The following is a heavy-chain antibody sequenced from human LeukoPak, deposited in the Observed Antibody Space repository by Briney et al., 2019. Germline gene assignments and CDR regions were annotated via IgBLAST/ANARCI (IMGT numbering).Heavy chain of an antibody. CDR3: TRDTGTTGEVKFDP. CDR2: IYTSGST. CDR1: GNSFGDHY. V-gene: IGHV4-4*07. D-gene: IGHD4-17*01. Sequence: SETLSLTCTVSGNSFGDHYWSWIRQPAGKGLEWIGRIYTSGSTTYNPSLKSRVTMSVDTSKSQFSLNLMSVAAADTAVYYCTRDTGTTGEVKFDPWGQGTLVTVPS. J-gene: IGHJ5*02.